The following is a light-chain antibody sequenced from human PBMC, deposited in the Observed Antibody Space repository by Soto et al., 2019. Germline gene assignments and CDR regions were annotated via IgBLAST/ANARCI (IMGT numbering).Light chain of an antibody. CDR3: HQSYIPPYT. J-gene: IGKJ2*01. CDR1: QNINTY. CDR2: DAS. Sequence: DIQMTQSPSSLSASVGDRVTITCRASQNINTYLNWFQQKPGKAPKLLIFDASNLQSGVPSRFSGSGSGTDFTLTISSLQPEDFATYYCHQSYIPPYTFGQGTKVVIK. V-gene: IGKV1-39*01.